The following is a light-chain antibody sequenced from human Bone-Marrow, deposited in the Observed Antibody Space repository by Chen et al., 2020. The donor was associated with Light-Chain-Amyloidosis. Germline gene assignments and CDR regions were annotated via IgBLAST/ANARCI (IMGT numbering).Light chain of an antibody. V-gene: IGKV1-39*01. Sequence: DIQMTQSPSSLSASIGDRVTLTCRASQSISTSLNWYQQKPGKAPKLLIYAASSLQSGVPSRFSGSGSGTEFTLTISSLQPEDFATYYCQQSYSTPQVTFGGGTKVEIK. J-gene: IGKJ4*01. CDR3: QQSYSTPQVT. CDR2: AAS. CDR1: QSISTS.